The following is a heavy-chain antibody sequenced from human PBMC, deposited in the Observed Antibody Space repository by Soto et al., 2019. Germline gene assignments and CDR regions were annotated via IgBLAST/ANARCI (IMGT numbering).Heavy chain of an antibody. CDR1: GGTFSSYA. J-gene: IGHJ4*02. D-gene: IGHD5-12*01. CDR2: IIPIFGTA. V-gene: IGHV1-69*06. CDR3: ARAQRWLQFTQFDY. Sequence: SVKVSCKASGGTFSSYAISWVRQAPGQGLEWMGGIIPIFGTANYAQKFQGRVTITADKSTSTAYMELSSLRSEDTAVYYCARAQRWLQFTQFDYWGQGTLVTVLL.